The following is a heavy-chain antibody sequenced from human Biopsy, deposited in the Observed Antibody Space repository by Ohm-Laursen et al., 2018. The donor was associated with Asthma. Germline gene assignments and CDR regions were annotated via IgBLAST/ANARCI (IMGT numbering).Heavy chain of an antibody. CDR2: LSYNGNNK. J-gene: IGHJ4*02. CDR3: ARGDWYGSASNGY. V-gene: IGHV3-30*03. Sequence: SLRLSCAASGFILSNYDMHWVRQAPGKGLEWVAVLSYNGNNKYYADSVRGRFTISRDNFENTLYLQMISLRVEDTAVYYCARGDWYGSASNGYWGQGTLVTVSA. D-gene: IGHD6-6*01. CDR1: GFILSNYD.